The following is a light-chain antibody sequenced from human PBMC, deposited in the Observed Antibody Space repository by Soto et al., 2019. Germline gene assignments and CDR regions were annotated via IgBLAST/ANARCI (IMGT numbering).Light chain of an antibody. Sequence: DIQMTQSPSTLSASVGDRVTITCRASQSISSWLAWYQRKPGKAPKLLISKASSLESGVPSRFSGSGSGTEFTLTISSLQPDDFATYYCQQYNSYWTFGQGTKVELK. CDR2: KAS. CDR1: QSISSW. CDR3: QQYNSYWT. J-gene: IGKJ1*01. V-gene: IGKV1-5*03.